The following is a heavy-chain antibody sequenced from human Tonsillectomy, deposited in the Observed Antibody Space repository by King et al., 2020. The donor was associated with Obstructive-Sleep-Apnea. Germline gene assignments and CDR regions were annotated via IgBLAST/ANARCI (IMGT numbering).Heavy chain of an antibody. J-gene: IGHJ2*01. CDR3: TKEDRGSGRGYCDL. CDR2: IRSEGYGGAT. Sequence: VQVVESGGGLVQPGRSLRLSCTTSGFAFVDYAMDWFRQAPGKGLEWIGFIRSEGYGGATEYGASVKGRFIISRDDSKGTAYLQMNSLKTEDTAIYYCTKEDRGSGRGYCDLWGRGTLVSVSS. D-gene: IGHD3-10*01. CDR1: GFAFVDYA. V-gene: IGHV3-49*03.